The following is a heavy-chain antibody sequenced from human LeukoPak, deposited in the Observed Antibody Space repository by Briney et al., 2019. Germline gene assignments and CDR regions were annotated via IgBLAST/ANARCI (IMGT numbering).Heavy chain of an antibody. J-gene: IGHJ4*02. Sequence: GGSLRLSCAASGFTFSSCALTWVRQAPGKGLEWVSTISGTGVTTFYADSVRGRFTISRDNSKNTLYLQMGSLRAEDTAVYYCATHYDTSGYYYFDFWGQGTLVTVSS. CDR1: GFTFSSCA. V-gene: IGHV3-23*01. CDR2: ISGTGVTT. D-gene: IGHD3-22*01. CDR3: ATHYDTSGYYYFDF.